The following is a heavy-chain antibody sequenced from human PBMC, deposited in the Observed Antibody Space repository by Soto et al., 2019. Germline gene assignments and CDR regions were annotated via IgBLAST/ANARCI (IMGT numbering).Heavy chain of an antibody. D-gene: IGHD2-15*01. J-gene: IGHJ6*02. CDR2: ISYDGSNK. CDR1: GFTFSSYG. Sequence: GGSLRLSCAASGFTFSSYGMHWVRQAPGKGLEWVAVISYDGSNKYYADSVKGRFTISRDNSKNTLYLQMNSLRAEDTAVYYCAKVVSRYYYGMDVWGQGTTVTVSS. CDR3: AKVVSRYYYGMDV. V-gene: IGHV3-30*18.